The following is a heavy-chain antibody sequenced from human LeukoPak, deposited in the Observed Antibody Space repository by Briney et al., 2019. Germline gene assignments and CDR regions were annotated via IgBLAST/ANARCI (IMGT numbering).Heavy chain of an antibody. CDR2: ISSSSSTT. CDR3: VRRAFSGYDYHFDY. Sequence: GGSLRLSCAASGFTFSSYNMNWVRQAPGKGLEWVSYISSSSSTTYYADSVKGRFTISRDNAKNSLYLQMNSLRAEDTAVYYCVRRAFSGYDYHFDYWGQGTLVTVSS. CDR1: GFTFSSYN. V-gene: IGHV3-48*04. J-gene: IGHJ4*02. D-gene: IGHD5-12*01.